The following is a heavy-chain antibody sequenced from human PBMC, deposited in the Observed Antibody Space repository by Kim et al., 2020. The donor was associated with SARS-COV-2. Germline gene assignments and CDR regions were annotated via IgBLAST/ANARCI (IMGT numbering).Heavy chain of an antibody. Sequence: GGSLRLSCTGSGYTFSSYAMNWVRQAPGKGLEWLSAITHSGDRVYYADSVKGRFTISRDNAKTTVYLQMNSLRVEDTAVYYCAIFGGGNYWGQ. CDR2: ITHSGDRV. J-gene: IGHJ4*02. V-gene: IGHV3-23*01. CDR1: GYTFSSYA. CDR3: AIFGGGNY. D-gene: IGHD3-16*01.